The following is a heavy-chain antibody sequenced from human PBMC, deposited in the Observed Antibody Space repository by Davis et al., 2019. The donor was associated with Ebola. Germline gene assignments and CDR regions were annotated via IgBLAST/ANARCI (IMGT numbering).Heavy chain of an antibody. CDR2: ISSSSSTL. V-gene: IGHV3-48*01. D-gene: IGHD6-13*01. CDR1: GFTFSRYS. Sequence: GESLKISCVASGFTFSRYSMNWVRQAPGKGLEWVSYISSSSSTLYYADSVRGRFIISRDSAKSSVSLQLNSLRADDTALYYCAGGQYSSISGYGMDVWGQGTTVTVSS. J-gene: IGHJ6*02. CDR3: AGGQYSSISGYGMDV.